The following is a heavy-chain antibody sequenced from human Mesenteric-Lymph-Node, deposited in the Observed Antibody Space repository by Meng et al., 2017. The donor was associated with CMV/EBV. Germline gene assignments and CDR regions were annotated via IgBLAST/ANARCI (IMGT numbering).Heavy chain of an antibody. D-gene: IGHD2-2*01. CDR3: AHELGYCSSTSCYSWFDP. J-gene: IGHJ5*02. CDR1: LSTSGVG. Sequence: LSTSGVGVGWIRQPPGKALEWLALISWDGDKRYCPSLKNRLTTTKDTSKNQVVLTMTNMDPVDTATYYCAHELGYCSSTSCYSWFDPWGQGTLVTVS. CDR2: ISWDGDK. V-gene: IGHV2-5*02.